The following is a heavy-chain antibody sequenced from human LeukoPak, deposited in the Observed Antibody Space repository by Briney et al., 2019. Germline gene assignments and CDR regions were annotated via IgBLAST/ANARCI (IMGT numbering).Heavy chain of an antibody. Sequence: GGSLRLSCAASRFTFSSYSMNWVRQAPGQGLEWVSYISSSRSTIYYADSVKGRFTISRDNAKNSLYLQMNSLRDEDTAVYCCARDEEWELPSLWYFDLWGRGTLVTVSS. CDR1: RFTFSSYS. D-gene: IGHD1-26*01. V-gene: IGHV3-48*02. CDR2: ISSSRSTI. CDR3: ARDEEWELPSLWYFDL. J-gene: IGHJ2*01.